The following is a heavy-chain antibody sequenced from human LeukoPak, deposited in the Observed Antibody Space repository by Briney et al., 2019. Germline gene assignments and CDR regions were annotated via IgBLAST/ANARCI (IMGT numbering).Heavy chain of an antibody. CDR1: GYTFTIYG. Sequence: GASVKVSFKASGYTFTIYGVSWVRQAPGQGLEWMEWISAYNGNTNYAQNLQGRVTMTIVTSTNTAYMELRSLRSDDTAVYYCARGVAVGTAYYFDCWGQGTLVTVSS. J-gene: IGHJ4*02. CDR3: ARGVAVGTAYYFDC. CDR2: ISAYNGNT. V-gene: IGHV1-18*01. D-gene: IGHD4-23*01.